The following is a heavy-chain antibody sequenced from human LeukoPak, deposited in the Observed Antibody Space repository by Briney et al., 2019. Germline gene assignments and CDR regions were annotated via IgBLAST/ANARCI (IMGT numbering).Heavy chain of an antibody. D-gene: IGHD3-3*01. V-gene: IGHV3-23*01. J-gene: IGHJ6*03. Sequence: GGSLRLSCAASGFTFSTFAMIWVRQPPGKGLEWVSSIFPSGGEIHYADSVRGRFTISRDNSKSTLSLQMNSLRAEDTAVYYCARGSVTIFGVVIYYYYYYMDVWGKGTTVTVSS. CDR1: GFTFSTFA. CDR2: IFPSGGEI. CDR3: ARGSVTIFGVVIYYYYYYMDV.